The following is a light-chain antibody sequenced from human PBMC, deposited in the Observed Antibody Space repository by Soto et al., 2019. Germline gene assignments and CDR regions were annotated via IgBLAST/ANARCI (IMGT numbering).Light chain of an antibody. CDR3: QKYDSAPWT. CDR1: QGSSTC. J-gene: IGKJ1*01. V-gene: IGKV1-27*01. Sequence: DIQMTQSPSSLSASVRDRVTITCRASQGSSTCLAWYQQKPGKVPKLLIYAASTLKSGVPSRFSGSGSGTDFTLTISSLQPEDVATYYCQKYDSAPWTFGQGTKVEIK. CDR2: AAS.